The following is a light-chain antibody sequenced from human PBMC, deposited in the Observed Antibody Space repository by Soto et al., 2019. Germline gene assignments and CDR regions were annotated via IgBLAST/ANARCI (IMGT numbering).Light chain of an antibody. Sequence: QSVLTQPASVSGSPGQSITISCTGTSSDVGAYNRVSWYQQRSGKAPKLMVYEVTNRPSGVSNRFSGSKSDYTASLTISGLQAEDEADYYCSSYSTSFFYVFGTGTKVTVL. CDR3: SSYSTSFFYV. J-gene: IGLJ1*01. CDR2: EVT. CDR1: SSDVGAYNR. V-gene: IGLV2-14*01.